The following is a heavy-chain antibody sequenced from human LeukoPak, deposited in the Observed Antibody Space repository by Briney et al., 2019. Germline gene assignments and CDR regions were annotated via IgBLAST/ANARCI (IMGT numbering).Heavy chain of an antibody. Sequence: ASVKASCKASGYTFTGNYMHWVRHAPGQWLEWMGWINPNSGGTNYAQKFQGTVTMTRDTSISTAYMALSRLRSDDTAVYSCARDGIAALDIWGQGTMVTVSS. CDR3: ARDGIAALDI. CDR2: INPNSGGT. CDR1: GYTFTGNY. D-gene: IGHD6-13*01. V-gene: IGHV1-2*02. J-gene: IGHJ3*02.